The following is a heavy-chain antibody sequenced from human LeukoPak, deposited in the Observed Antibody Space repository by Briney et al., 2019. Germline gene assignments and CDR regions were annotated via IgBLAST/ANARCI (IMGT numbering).Heavy chain of an antibody. CDR2: IVVGSGNT. V-gene: IGHV1-58*01. D-gene: IGHD5-18*01. J-gene: IGHJ6*04. CDR1: GFTFTSSA. Sequence: SVKVSCKASGFTFTSSAVQWVRQARGQRLEWIGWIVVGSGNTNYAQKFQERVTITRDMSTSTAYVELSSLRSEDTAVYYCAASSGYSYYYYGMDVWGKGTTVTVSS. CDR3: AASSGYSYYYYGMDV.